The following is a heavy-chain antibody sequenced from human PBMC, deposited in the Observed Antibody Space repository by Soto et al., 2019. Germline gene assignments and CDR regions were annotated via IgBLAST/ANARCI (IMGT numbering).Heavy chain of an antibody. V-gene: IGHV3-9*01. Sequence: EVQLVESGGGLVQPGRSLRLSCAASGFTFDDYAMHWVRQAPGKGLEWVSGISWNSGSIAYADSVKGRFTISRDNAKNSLYLQMNSLRAEDTALYYCAKDGGYRGYDFGGYFDYWGQGTLVTVSS. CDR2: ISWNSGSI. D-gene: IGHD5-12*01. J-gene: IGHJ4*02. CDR3: AKDGGYRGYDFGGYFDY. CDR1: GFTFDDYA.